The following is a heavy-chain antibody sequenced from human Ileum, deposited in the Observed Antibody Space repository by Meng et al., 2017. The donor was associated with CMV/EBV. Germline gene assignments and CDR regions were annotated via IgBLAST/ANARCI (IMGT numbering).Heavy chain of an antibody. CDR2: VSGSGYGT. J-gene: IGHJ5*02. CDR3: ARDPTTIVTINYVEP. CDR1: GFKFSRYS. Sequence: GFKFSRYSMGWVRQAPGKGLEWVAGVSGSGYGTYYANSVTGRFTISRDNSNNTLFLQMNSLRVEDTAVYYCARDPTTIVTINYVEPWGQGILVTVSS. D-gene: IGHD4/OR15-4a*01. V-gene: IGHV3-23*01.